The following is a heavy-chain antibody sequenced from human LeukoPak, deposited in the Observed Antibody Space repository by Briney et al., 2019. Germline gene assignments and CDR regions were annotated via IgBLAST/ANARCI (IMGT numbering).Heavy chain of an antibody. J-gene: IGHJ4*02. CDR1: GFTFSSYG. V-gene: IGHV3-30*18. D-gene: IGHD3-10*01. CDR2: ISYDGSDK. CDR3: GKEEGVYYGSGTGY. Sequence: PGRSLRLSCAASGFTFSSYGMHWVRQAPGRGLEWVAVISYDGSDKYYADSVKGRFTISRDNSKNTLYLQMNSLRAEDTAVYYCGKEEGVYYGSGTGYWGQGT.